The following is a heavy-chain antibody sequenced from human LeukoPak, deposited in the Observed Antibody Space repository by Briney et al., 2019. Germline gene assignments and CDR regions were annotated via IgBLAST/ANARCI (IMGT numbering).Heavy chain of an antibody. CDR2: MNPNSGNT. J-gene: IGHJ5*02. CDR3: ARGPLYYDILTGYSHNWFDP. D-gene: IGHD3-9*01. V-gene: IGHV1-8*01. Sequence: ASVKVSCKASGYTFTSYDISWVRQATGQGLEWMGWMNPNSGNTGYAQKFQGRVTMTRNTSISTAYMELSSLRSEDTAVYYCARGPLYYDILTGYSHNWFDPWGQGTLVTVSS. CDR1: GYTFTSYD.